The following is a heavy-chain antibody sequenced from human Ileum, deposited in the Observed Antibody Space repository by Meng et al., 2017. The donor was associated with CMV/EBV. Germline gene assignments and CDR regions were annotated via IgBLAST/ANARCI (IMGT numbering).Heavy chain of an antibody. V-gene: IGHV1-2*02. CDR1: GYTFTGYY. Sequence: VKVSCKASGYTFTGYYMHWVRQAPGQGLEWMGWINPNSGGTNYAQKFQGRVTMTRDTSISTAYMELSRLRSDDTAVYYCARGLGLYCSSTSCSSYYFDYWGQGTLVTVSS. J-gene: IGHJ4*02. CDR2: INPNSGGT. D-gene: IGHD2-2*01. CDR3: ARGLGLYCSSTSCSSYYFDY.